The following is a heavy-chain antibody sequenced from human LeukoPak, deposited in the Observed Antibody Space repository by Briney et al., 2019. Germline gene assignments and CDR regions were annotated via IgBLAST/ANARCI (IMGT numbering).Heavy chain of an antibody. CDR2: IYYSGST. CDR3: ARGPWITGDFSFDY. J-gene: IGHJ4*02. D-gene: IGHD2-21*02. CDR1: GGSISSSY. Sequence: PSETLSLTCTVSGGSISSSYWSWIRQPPGKGLEWIGYIYYSGSTSYHPSLKSRVTISIETSMNQFSLKPTSVTAADTAVYYCARGPWITGDFSFDYLGQGTLVTVSS. V-gene: IGHV4-59*01.